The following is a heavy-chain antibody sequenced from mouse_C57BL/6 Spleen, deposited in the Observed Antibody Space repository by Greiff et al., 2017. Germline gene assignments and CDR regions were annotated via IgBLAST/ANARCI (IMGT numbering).Heavy chain of an antibody. V-gene: IGHV1-85*01. CDR3: ARRGNWDPSYYFDY. CDR1: GYTFTSYD. Sequence: QVQLKQSGPELVTPGASVKLSCKASGYTFTSYDINWVKQRPGQGLEWIGWIYPRDGSTKYNEKFKGKATLTVDTSSSTAYMELHSLTSEDSAVYFCARRGNWDPSYYFDYWGQGTTLTVSA. CDR2: IYPRDGST. J-gene: IGHJ2*01. D-gene: IGHD4-1*01.